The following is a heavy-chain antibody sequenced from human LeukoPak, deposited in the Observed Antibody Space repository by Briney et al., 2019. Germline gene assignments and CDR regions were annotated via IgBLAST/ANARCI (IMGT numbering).Heavy chain of an antibody. J-gene: IGHJ4*02. Sequence: ASVKASCKASGYTFTSYDINWVRQATGQGLEWMGWMNPNSGNTGYAQKFQGRVTMTRNTSISTAYMELSSLRSEDTAVYYCARASYDSSGYYPDYWGQGTLVTVSS. CDR3: ARASYDSSGYYPDY. CDR1: GYTFTSYD. D-gene: IGHD3-22*01. V-gene: IGHV1-8*01. CDR2: MNPNSGNT.